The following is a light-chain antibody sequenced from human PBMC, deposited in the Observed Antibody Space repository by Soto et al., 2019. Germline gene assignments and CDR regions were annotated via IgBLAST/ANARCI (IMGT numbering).Light chain of an antibody. CDR3: QSYDSSLSASV. CDR2: GDS. V-gene: IGLV1-40*01. Sequence: QSVLTQPPSVSGPPGQRVTISCTGSSSNIGAGYDVHWYQQLPGTAPKLLIYGDSNRPSGVPDRFSGSRSGTSASLAITGLQAEDEADYYCQSYDSSLSASVFGTGTKGTVL. CDR1: SSNIGAGYD. J-gene: IGLJ1*01.